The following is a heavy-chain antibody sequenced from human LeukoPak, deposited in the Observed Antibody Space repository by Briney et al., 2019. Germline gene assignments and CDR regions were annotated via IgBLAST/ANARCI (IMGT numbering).Heavy chain of an antibody. D-gene: IGHD1-1*01. CDR2: IYSGGST. CDR1: GINVSNNY. CDR3: ARENDIYEFQSGRVSYFHH. Sequence: PGGSLRLSCAASGINVSNNYMSWVRQTPGKGLEWVAVIYSGGSTYYADSVKSRFIISRDNSKNTLYLQMNSLRVEDTAVYYCARENDIYEFQSGRVSYFHHWGQGTLVIVSS. V-gene: IGHV3-53*05. J-gene: IGHJ1*01.